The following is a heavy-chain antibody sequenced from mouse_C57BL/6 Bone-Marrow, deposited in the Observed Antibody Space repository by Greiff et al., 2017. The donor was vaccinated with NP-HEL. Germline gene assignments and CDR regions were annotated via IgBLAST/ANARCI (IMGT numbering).Heavy chain of an antibody. CDR2: ISSGGDYI. V-gene: IGHV5-9-1*02. CDR1: GFTFSSYA. Sequence: EVKLMQSGEGLVKPGASLKLSCAASGFTFSSYAMSWVRQTPEKRLEWVAYISSGGDYIYYADTVKGRFTISRDNARNTLYLQMSSLKSEDSAMYYYTRGRYYYAMDYWGRGTAVTVSS. J-gene: IGHJ4*01. D-gene: IGHD1-1*01. CDR3: TRGRYYYAMDY.